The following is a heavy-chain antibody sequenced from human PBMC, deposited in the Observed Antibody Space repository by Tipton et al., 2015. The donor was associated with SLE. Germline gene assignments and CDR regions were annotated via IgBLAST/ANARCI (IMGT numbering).Heavy chain of an antibody. J-gene: IGHJ4*02. CDR2: ISGSGGDT. Sequence: GSLRLSCTASGFTFSDAWMSWVRQSPGKGLEWVSAISGSGGDTYYVDSVKGRFTISRDNSKNTLYLQMNSLRAEDTAVYFCAKQYYYDSGKYLHYWGQGTLVTVSS. CDR3: AKQYYYDSGKYLHY. CDR1: GFTFSDAW. V-gene: IGHV3-23*01. D-gene: IGHD3-10*01.